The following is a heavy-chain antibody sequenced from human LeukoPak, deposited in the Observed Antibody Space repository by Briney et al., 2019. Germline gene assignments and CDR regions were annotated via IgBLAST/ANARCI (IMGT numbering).Heavy chain of an antibody. V-gene: IGHV3-7*01. CDR1: GFTFNSYW. Sequence: KTGGSLRLSCAASGFTFNSYWMSWVRQAPGKGLEWVANIKQDVNEKYYVDSVKGRFTISRDNAKNSLYLQMNSLRAEDTAVYYCARESRGYDILTGKYHRGYYSYYMDVWGKGTTVTVSS. CDR3: ARESRGYDILTGKYHRGYYSYYMDV. CDR2: IKQDVNEK. D-gene: IGHD3-9*01. J-gene: IGHJ6*03.